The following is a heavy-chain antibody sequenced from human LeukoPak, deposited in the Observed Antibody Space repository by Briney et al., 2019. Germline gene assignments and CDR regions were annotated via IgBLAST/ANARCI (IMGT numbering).Heavy chain of an antibody. CDR3: ARGELGYSSSYNWFDP. CDR1: GGTFSSYA. CDR2: IIPIFGTA. D-gene: IGHD6-6*01. J-gene: IGHJ5*02. V-gene: IGHV1-69*06. Sequence: PVKVSCKASGGTFSSYAISWVRQAPGQGLEWMGGIIPIFGTANYAQKFQGRVTITADKSTSTAYMELSSLRSEDTAVYYCARGELGYSSSYNWFDPWGQGTLVTVSS.